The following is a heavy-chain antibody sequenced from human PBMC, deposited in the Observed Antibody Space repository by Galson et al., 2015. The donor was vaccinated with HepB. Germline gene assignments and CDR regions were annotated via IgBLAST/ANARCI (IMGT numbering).Heavy chain of an antibody. J-gene: IGHJ3*02. CDR1: GYTFTSYG. CDR2: ISAYNGNT. CDR3: ARAPLRSSDHAFDI. D-gene: IGHD4-17*01. Sequence: SVKVSCKASGYTFTSYGISWVRQAPGQGLEWMGWISAYNGNTNYAQKLQGRVTMTTDTSTSTAYMELRSLRSDDTAVYYCARAPLRSSDHAFDIWGQGTMVTVSS. V-gene: IGHV1-18*01.